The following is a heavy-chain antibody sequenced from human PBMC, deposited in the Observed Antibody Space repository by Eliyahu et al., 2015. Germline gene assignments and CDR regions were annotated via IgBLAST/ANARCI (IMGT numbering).Heavy chain of an antibody. D-gene: IGHD2-15*01. Sequence: EVQLVXSGGGLVKPGGSLRLSCXASGFTFSXYTXTWVRRAPGKGLXWVSSISSSSSYIYYADSVKGRFTISRDNAKNSLYLQMNSLRAEDTAVYYCARDTKGYCSGGSCFSEIYNWFDPWGQGTLVTVSS. J-gene: IGHJ5*02. V-gene: IGHV3-21*01. CDR3: ARDTKGYCSGGSCFSEIYNWFDP. CDR1: GFTFSXYT. CDR2: ISSSSSYI.